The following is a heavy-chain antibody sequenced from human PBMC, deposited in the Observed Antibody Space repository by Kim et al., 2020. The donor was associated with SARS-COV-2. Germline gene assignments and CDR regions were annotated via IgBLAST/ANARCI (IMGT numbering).Heavy chain of an antibody. J-gene: IGHJ6*02. CDR2: FDPEDGET. Sequence: ASVKVSCKVSGYTLTELSMHWVRQAPGKGLEWMGGFDPEDGETIYAQKFQGRVTMTEDTSTDTAYMELSSLRSEDTAVYYCATPLIAAAGTNYYYYGMDVWGQGTTVTVSS. V-gene: IGHV1-24*01. CDR3: ATPLIAAAGTNYYYYGMDV. CDR1: GYTLTELS. D-gene: IGHD6-13*01.